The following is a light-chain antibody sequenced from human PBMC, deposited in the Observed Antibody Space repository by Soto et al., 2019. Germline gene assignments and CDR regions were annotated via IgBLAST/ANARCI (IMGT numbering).Light chain of an antibody. CDR3: QQYHIDSGT. J-gene: IGKJ5*01. CDR1: QTIDSW. V-gene: IGKV1-5*03. Sequence: DIQMTQSPSTVSASVGDRVTITCRASQTIDSWLAWYQQRPGKPPSLLIYKASTLASGVPSRFSGSGSVTEFTLTINSLQPDDFATYYCQQYHIDSGTFGQGTRLEIK. CDR2: KAS.